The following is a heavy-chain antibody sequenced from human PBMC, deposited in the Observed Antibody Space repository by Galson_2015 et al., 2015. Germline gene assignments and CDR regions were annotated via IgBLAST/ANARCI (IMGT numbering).Heavy chain of an antibody. J-gene: IGHJ4*02. CDR2: ISWNSDSR. CDR1: GFTFDGYA. V-gene: IGHV3-9*01. Sequence: SLRLSCAASGFTFDGYAMHWVRHAPGQGLEWVSGISWNSDSRDYADSVKGRFTVSRDNAKSSLYLQMNSLRPEDTALYYCAKDTDSGTYFDYWGQGTLVTVSS. D-gene: IGHD1-26*01. CDR3: AKDTDSGTYFDY.